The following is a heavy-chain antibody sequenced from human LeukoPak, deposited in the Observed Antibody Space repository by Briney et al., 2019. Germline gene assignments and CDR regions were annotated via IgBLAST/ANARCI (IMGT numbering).Heavy chain of an antibody. Sequence: ASVKVSCKASGYTFTGYYMHWVRQAPGQGLEWMGWINPNSGGTNYAQKFQGRVTMTRDTSISTAYMELSRLRSGDTAVYYCARAHFGGYYYFDYWGQGTLVTVSS. J-gene: IGHJ4*02. CDR2: INPNSGGT. CDR3: ARAHFGGYYYFDY. D-gene: IGHD2-21*01. CDR1: GYTFTGYY. V-gene: IGHV1-2*02.